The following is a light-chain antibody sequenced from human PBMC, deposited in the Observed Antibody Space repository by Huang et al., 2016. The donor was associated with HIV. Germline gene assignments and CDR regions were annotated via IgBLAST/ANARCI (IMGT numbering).Light chain of an antibody. CDR3: QQYENWPPEYT. Sequence: EIVLTQSPAILSVSPVERATLSCRASQNVRSSFAWYQQRPGQPPRLLISGASTRATGIPARFSGSGSGTEFTLTISSLQSEDFAVYYCQQYENWPPEYTFGQGTKLEL. V-gene: IGKV3-15*01. J-gene: IGKJ2*01. CDR1: QNVRSS. CDR2: GAS.